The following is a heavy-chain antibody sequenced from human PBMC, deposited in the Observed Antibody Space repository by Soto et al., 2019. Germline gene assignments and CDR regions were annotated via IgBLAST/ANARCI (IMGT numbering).Heavy chain of an antibody. CDR1: GFKFKNSW. CDR2: IKQDGNEK. CDR3: ASGHYEMGY. D-gene: IGHD3-22*01. J-gene: IGHJ4*02. V-gene: IGHV3-7*01. Sequence: SLRLSCVASGFKFKNSWMSWVRQAPGKGLEWVATIKQDGNEKYYVDSVKGRFTISRDNAKNSLYLQMNSLRSEDTAVYYCASGHYEMGYWGQGSLVTVSS.